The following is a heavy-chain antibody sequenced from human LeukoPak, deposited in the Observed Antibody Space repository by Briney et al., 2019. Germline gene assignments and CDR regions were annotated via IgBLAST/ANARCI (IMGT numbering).Heavy chain of an antibody. CDR1: GFSLSTSGVG. J-gene: IGHJ5*02. D-gene: IGHD3-9*01. Sequence: GPTLVKPTQTLTLTCTFSGFSLSTSGVGVGWIRQPPGKALEWLALIYWDDDKRYSPSLKSRLTITKDTSKNQVVLTMTNMDPVDTATYYCAHKDYDILTGPRTNWFDPWGQGTLVTVSS. CDR3: AHKDYDILTGPRTNWFDP. V-gene: IGHV2-5*02. CDR2: IYWDDDK.